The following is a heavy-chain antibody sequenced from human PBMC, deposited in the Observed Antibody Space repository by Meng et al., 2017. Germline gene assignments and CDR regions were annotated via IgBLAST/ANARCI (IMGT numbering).Heavy chain of an antibody. CDR2: IKQDGSEK. J-gene: IGHJ6*02. CDR3: ARVDGEQWLGNYYYYGMDV. V-gene: IGHV3-7*01. D-gene: IGHD6-19*01. Sequence: GESLKISCAASGFTFSSYWMSWVRQAPGKGLEWVANIKQDGSEKYYVDSAKGRFTISRDNAKNSLYLQMNSLRAEDTAVYYCARVDGEQWLGNYYYYGMDVWGQGTTVTVSS. CDR1: GFTFSSYW.